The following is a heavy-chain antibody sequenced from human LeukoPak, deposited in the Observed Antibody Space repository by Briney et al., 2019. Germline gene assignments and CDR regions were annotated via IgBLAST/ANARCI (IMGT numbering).Heavy chain of an antibody. CDR1: GFTFSSYA. CDR3: ARDGGSGWFKNDY. D-gene: IGHD6-19*01. J-gene: IGHJ4*02. V-gene: IGHV3-53*01. CDR2: IYSGGYT. Sequence: GGSLRLSCVASGFTFSSYAMSWVRQAPGKGLEWVSVIYSGGYTYYADSVKGRFTISRDNSKNTVYLQMNSLRAEDTAVYYCARDGGSGWFKNDYWGQGTLLSVSS.